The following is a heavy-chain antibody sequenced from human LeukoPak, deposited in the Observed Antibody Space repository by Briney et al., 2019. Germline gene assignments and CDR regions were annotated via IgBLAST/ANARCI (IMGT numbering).Heavy chain of an antibody. CDR3: ARLRYYYGSGSYGFDY. CDR1: GGSFSGYY. J-gene: IGHJ4*02. V-gene: IGHV4-34*01. Sequence: PSKTLSLTCAVYGGSFSGYYWSWIRQPPGKGLEWIGEINHSGSTNYNPSLKSRVTISVDTSKNQFSLKLSSVTAADTAVYYCARLRYYYGSGSYGFDYWGQGTLVTVSS. CDR2: INHSGST. D-gene: IGHD3-10*01.